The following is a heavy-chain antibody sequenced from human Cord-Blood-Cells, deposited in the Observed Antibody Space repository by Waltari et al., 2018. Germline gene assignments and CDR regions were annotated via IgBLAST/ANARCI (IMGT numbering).Heavy chain of an antibody. CDR2: IYHSGST. Sequence: QLQLQESGSGLVKPSQTLSLTCAVSGGSISRGGYSWSWIRQPPGKGLEWIGYIYHSGSTYYNPSLKSRVTIAVDRSKNQVSLKLSSVTAADTAVYYCARGQALIGDAFDIWGQGTMVTVSS. CDR1: GGSISRGGYS. CDR3: ARGQALIGDAFDI. D-gene: IGHD2-8*01. V-gene: IGHV4-30-2*01. J-gene: IGHJ3*02.